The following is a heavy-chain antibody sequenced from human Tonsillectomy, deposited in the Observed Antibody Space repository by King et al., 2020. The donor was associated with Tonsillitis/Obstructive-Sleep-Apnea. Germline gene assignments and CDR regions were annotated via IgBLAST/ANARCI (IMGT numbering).Heavy chain of an antibody. D-gene: IGHD3-10*01. CDR1: GGSISSYY. Sequence: LQLQESGPGLVKPSETLSLTCTVSGGSISSYYWSWIRQPPGKGLEWIGYIYYSGSTNYNPSLKSRVTISVDTSKNQFSLKLSSLTAADTAVYYCARVWTPADAFDIWGQGTMVTVSS. CDR3: ARVWTPADAFDI. CDR2: IYYSGST. V-gene: IGHV4-59*01. J-gene: IGHJ3*02.